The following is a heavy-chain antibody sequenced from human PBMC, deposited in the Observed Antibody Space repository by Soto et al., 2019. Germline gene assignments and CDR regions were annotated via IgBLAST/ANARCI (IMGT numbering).Heavy chain of an antibody. CDR2: INHSGST. V-gene: IGHV4-34*01. J-gene: IGHJ6*03. CDR1: GGSFSGYY. D-gene: IGHD5-12*01. Sequence: SETLSLTCAVYGGSFSGYYWSWIRQPPGKGLEWIGEINHSGSTNYNPSLKSRVTISVDTSKNQFSLKLSSVTAADTAVYYCARGLAVATIEVRYYYYMDVWGKGTTVTVSS. CDR3: ARGLAVATIEVRYYYYMDV.